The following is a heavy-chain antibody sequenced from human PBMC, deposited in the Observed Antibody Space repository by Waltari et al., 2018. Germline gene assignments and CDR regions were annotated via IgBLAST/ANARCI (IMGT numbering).Heavy chain of an antibody. CDR3: ARDLGGYYDFWSGYYSHYYYYMDV. Sequence: QVQLQESGPGLVKPSKTLSLTCTVSGGSISSGGYYWSWNRQHPGKGLERGGYIYYSGSTYYNPSLKSRVTISVDTSKNQFSLKLSSVTAADTAVYYCARDLGGYYDFWSGYYSHYYYYMDVWGKGTTVTVSS. V-gene: IGHV4-31*03. J-gene: IGHJ6*03. D-gene: IGHD3-3*01. CDR1: GGSISSGGYY. CDR2: IYYSGST.